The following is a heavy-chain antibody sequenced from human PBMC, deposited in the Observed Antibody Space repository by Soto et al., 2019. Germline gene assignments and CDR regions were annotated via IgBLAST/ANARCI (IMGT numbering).Heavy chain of an antibody. CDR3: ARDADILTGSDAFDI. V-gene: IGHV3-21*05. D-gene: IGHD3-9*01. J-gene: IGHJ3*02. Sequence: GGSLRLSCAASGFTFSSYSMSWVRQAPGKGLEWVSYISSSSSYTNYADSVKGRFTISRDNAKNSLYLQMNSLRAEDTAVYYCARDADILTGSDAFDIWGQGTMVTVSS. CDR2: ISSSSSYT. CDR1: GFTFSSYS.